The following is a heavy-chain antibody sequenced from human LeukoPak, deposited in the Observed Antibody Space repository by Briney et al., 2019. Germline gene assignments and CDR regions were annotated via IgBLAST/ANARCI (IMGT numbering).Heavy chain of an antibody. CDR3: ARDPVGYSGSSYYFDY. J-gene: IGHJ4*02. CDR1: GFTFSSYS. V-gene: IGHV3-21*01. Sequence: GGSLRLSCAASGFTFSSYSMNWVRQAPGKGLEWGSSISSSSSYIYYADSVKGRFTISRDNAKNSLYLQMNSLRAEDTAVYYCARDPVGYSGSSYYFDYWGQGTLVTVSS. CDR2: ISSSSSYI. D-gene: IGHD5-12*01.